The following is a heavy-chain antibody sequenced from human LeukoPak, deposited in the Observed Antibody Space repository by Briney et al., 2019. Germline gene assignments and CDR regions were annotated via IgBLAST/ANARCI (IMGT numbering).Heavy chain of an antibody. Sequence: GGSLRLSCAASGFTASSNYMSWVRQAPGKGLEWVSVIYSGGSTYYADSVKGRFTISRDNSKNTLYLQMNSLRAEDTAVYYCARGPGSSGGAYVGDYWGHGTLVTVSS. V-gene: IGHV3-53*01. D-gene: IGHD3-22*01. J-gene: IGHJ4*01. CDR3: ARGPGSSGGAYVGDY. CDR1: GFTASSNY. CDR2: IYSGGST.